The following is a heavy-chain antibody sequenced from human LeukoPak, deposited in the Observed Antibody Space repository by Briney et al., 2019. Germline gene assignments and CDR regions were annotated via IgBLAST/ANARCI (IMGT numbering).Heavy chain of an antibody. Sequence: PSETLSLTCTVSGGSISNYYWSWIRQPPGKGLEWIGYIYYSGSTNYNPSLKSRVTMSVDTSKNQFSLKLSSVTAADTAVYYCARATGSFYPFDYWGQGTLVTVSS. J-gene: IGHJ4*02. CDR1: GGSISNYY. D-gene: IGHD1-26*01. V-gene: IGHV4-59*01. CDR3: ARATGSFYPFDY. CDR2: IYYSGST.